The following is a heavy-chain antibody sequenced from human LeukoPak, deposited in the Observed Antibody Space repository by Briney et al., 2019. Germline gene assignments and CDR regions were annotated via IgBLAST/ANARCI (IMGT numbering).Heavy chain of an antibody. CDR1: GFTFSDYF. CDR3: ARARGGYDLDY. Sequence: GGSLRLSCAASGFTFSDYFMSWIRQAPGKGLEWISSMSGSGNTIYYADSVKGRFTISRDNAKNSLFLQMNSLRAEDTAVYYCARARGGYDLDYWGQGTLVTVSS. D-gene: IGHD5-12*01. J-gene: IGHJ4*02. CDR2: MSGSGNTI. V-gene: IGHV3-11*04.